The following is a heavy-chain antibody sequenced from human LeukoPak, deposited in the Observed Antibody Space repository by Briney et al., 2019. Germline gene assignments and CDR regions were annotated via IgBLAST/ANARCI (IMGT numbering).Heavy chain of an antibody. J-gene: IGHJ4*02. CDR2: IIPIFGTA. D-gene: IGHD1-20*01. Sequence: GSSVKVSCKASGGTFSSYAISWVRQAPGQGLEWMGGIIPIFGTANYAQKFQGRVTITTDESTSTAYMELSSLRSEDTAVYYCATGRYNWNDADYWGQGTLVTVSS. CDR1: GGTFSSYA. CDR3: ATGRYNWNDADY. V-gene: IGHV1-69*05.